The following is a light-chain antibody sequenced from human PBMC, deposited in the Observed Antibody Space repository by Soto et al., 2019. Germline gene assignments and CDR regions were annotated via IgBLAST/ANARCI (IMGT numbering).Light chain of an antibody. CDR1: QSVSSY. J-gene: IGKJ2*01. CDR3: QQRSKWPQT. Sequence: EIVLTQSPATLSLSPGERASLSCRASQSVSSYLAWYQQKPGQAPRLLIYDASNRATGIPARFSGSGSGTDFTLTISSLEPDDFAVYYCQQRSKWPQTFGQGTKLEIK. V-gene: IGKV3-11*01. CDR2: DAS.